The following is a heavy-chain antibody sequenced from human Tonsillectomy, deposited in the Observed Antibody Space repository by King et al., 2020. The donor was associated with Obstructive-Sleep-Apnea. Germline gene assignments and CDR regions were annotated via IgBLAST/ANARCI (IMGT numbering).Heavy chain of an antibody. V-gene: IGHV4-39*07. CDR1: GGSISSSSYY. CDR2: IYYSGST. D-gene: IGHD3-9*01. Sequence: QLQESGPGLVKPSETLSLTCTVSGGSISSSSYYWGWIRQPPGKGLEWIGSIYYSGSTYYNPSLKSRVTISVDTSKNQFSLKLSSVTAADTAVYYCARDNYDILTGYYDPYYFDYWGQGTLVTVSS. J-gene: IGHJ4*02. CDR3: ARDNYDILTGYYDPYYFDY.